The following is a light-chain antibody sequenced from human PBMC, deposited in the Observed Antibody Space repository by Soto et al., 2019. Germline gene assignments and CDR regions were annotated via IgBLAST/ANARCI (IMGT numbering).Light chain of an antibody. V-gene: IGKV2-28*01. CDR3: MQALQTPT. J-gene: IGKJ4*01. Sequence: DIVMTQSPLSLPVTPGEPASISCRSSQSLLHRNGYNYLDWYLQKPGLSPQLLIYLGSNRASGVPDRYSGSGSGTDFTLKISRVEAEDVGVYYCMQALQTPTFGGGTKVEIK. CDR2: LGS. CDR1: QSLLHRNGYNY.